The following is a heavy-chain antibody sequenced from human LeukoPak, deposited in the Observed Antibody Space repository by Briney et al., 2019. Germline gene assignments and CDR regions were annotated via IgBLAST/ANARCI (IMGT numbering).Heavy chain of an antibody. CDR3: ARDWRAVGAINFDY. D-gene: IGHD1-26*01. J-gene: IGHJ4*02. V-gene: IGHV1-18*04. CDR2: ISAYNGIT. Sequence: GASVKVSCKASGYSFTSHYMHWVRQAPGQGLEWMGWISAYNGITNYAQKLQGRVTMTTDTSTSTAYMELRSLRSDDTAVYYCARDWRAVGAINFDYWGQGTLVTVSS. CDR1: GYSFTSHY.